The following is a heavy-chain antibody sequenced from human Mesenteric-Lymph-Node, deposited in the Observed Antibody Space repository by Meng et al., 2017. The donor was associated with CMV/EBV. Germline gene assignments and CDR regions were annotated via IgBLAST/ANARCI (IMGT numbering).Heavy chain of an antibody. CDR1: GGSITSTSYS. D-gene: IGHD2-21*01. J-gene: IGHJ6*02. CDR3: ARLCGGDCGVGFSYYYYGMDV. CDR2: VFHNGST. V-gene: IGHV4-39*01. Sequence: GSLRLSCAVSGGSITSTSYSWGWIRQPPGKGLEWAVSVFHNGSTYYNPSLKSRVTISVDTSKNQFSLKLSSVTAADTAVYYCARLCGGDCGVGFSYYYYGMDVWGQGTTVTVSS.